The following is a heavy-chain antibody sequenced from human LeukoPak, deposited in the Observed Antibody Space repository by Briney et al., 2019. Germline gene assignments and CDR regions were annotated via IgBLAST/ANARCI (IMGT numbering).Heavy chain of an antibody. CDR2: ISAYNGNT. J-gene: IGHJ6*03. CDR3: AGLLGIAAAGSGKLRDYYYYMDV. V-gene: IGHV1-18*01. Sequence: GASVKVSCKASGYTFTSYGISWVRQAPGQGLEWMGWISAYNGNTNYAQKLQGRVTMTTDTSTSTAYMELRSLRSDDTAVYYCAGLLGIAAAGSGKLRDYYYYMDVWGKGTTVTVSS. CDR1: GYTFTSYG. D-gene: IGHD6-13*01.